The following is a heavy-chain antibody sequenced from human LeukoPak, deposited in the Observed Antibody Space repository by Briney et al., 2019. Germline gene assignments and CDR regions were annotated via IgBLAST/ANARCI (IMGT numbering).Heavy chain of an antibody. Sequence: GGSLRLSCAASGFTFSSYSMNWVRQAPGKGLEWVSSISSSSSYIYYADSVKGRFTISRDNAKNSLYLQMNSLRAEGTAVYYCARDPGYYDSSGYREKGDYWGQGTLVTVSS. CDR2: ISSSSSYI. D-gene: IGHD3-22*01. CDR3: ARDPGYYDSSGYREKGDY. J-gene: IGHJ4*02. V-gene: IGHV3-21*01. CDR1: GFTFSSYS.